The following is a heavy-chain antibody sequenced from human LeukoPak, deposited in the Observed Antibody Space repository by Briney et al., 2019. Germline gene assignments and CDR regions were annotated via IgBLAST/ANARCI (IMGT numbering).Heavy chain of an antibody. CDR1: GYTFTGYY. CDR3: ARTPAAKSSLDY. CDR2: MNPNSGNT. V-gene: IGHV1-8*03. J-gene: IGHJ4*02. Sequence: ASVKVSCKASGYTFTGYYMHWVRQATGQGLEWMGWMNPNSGNTGYAQKFQGRVTITRNTSISTAYMELSSLRSEDTAVYYCARTPAAKSSLDYWGQGTLVTVSS.